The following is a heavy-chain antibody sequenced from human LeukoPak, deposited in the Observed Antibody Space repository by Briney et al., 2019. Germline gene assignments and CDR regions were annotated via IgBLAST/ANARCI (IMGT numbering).Heavy chain of an antibody. V-gene: IGHV3-30*18. Sequence: PGGSLRLSCAASGFSVSTTYMSWVRQAPGKGLEWVAVISYDGSNKYYADSVKGRFTISRDNSMNTLYLQMNSLRAEDTAVYYCAKAGYSSGWTRDYFDYWGQGTLVTVSS. D-gene: IGHD6-19*01. CDR3: AKAGYSSGWTRDYFDY. CDR1: GFSVSTTY. J-gene: IGHJ4*02. CDR2: ISYDGSNK.